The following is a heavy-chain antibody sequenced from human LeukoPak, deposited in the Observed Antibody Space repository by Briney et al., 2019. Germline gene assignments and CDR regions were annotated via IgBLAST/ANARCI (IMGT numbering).Heavy chain of an antibody. V-gene: IGHV3-53*01. D-gene: IGHD6-13*01. CDR1: GSSVSINY. CDR3: AREDWYAFHS. J-gene: IGHJ3*02. Sequence: GGSLRLSCAASGSSVSINYMSWVRQAPGKGLEWVAVIYNDGTTYYADSVKGRFTISRDNSKNTLYLQMNSLRAEDTAVYYCAREDWYAFHSWGQGTMVTVSS. CDR2: IYNDGTT.